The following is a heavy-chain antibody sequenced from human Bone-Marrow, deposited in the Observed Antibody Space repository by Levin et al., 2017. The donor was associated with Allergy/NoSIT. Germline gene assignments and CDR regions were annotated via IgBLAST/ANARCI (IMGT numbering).Heavy chain of an antibody. V-gene: IGHV1-2*06. Sequence: ASVKVSCKASGYRFTGYLMNWMRQAPGQGLEWLGRINPNNGVANYTQKFQDRVTMTIETSTTTGHMELRSLTSDDTAVYYCATWGEYDINGLYWGQGSLVTVS. CDR1: GYRFTGYL. D-gene: IGHD3-16*01. CDR3: ATWGEYDINGLY. J-gene: IGHJ4*02. CDR2: INPNNGVA.